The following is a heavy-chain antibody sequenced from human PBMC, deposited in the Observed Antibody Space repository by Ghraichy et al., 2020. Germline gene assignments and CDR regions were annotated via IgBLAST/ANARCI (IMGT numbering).Heavy chain of an antibody. CDR3: ARAVSGAASYLDY. CDR2: VWYDGSS. D-gene: IGHD6-19*01. J-gene: IGHJ4*02. CDR1: GGSLSSKSYY. Sequence: SETLSLTCTVSGGSLSSKSYYRTWIRQTPGKGLEWVGSVWYDGSSYYNPSLKDRVTISVDTSKNQLSLKIKSVTAADTAVYYCARAVSGAASYLDYWGRGSLVTVSS. V-gene: IGHV4-39*01.